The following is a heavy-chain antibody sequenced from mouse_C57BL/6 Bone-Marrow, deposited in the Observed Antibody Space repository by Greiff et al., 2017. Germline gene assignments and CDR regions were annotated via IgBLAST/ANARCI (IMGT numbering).Heavy chain of an antibody. V-gene: IGHV1-15*01. J-gene: IGHJ4*01. CDR1: GYTFTDYE. Sequence: VQLQQSGAELVRPGASVTLSCKASGYTFTDYEMHWVKQTPVHGLEWIGAIDPETGGTAYNQKFKGKAILTADKSSSTAYMELRSLTSEDSAVYYCTRERGYGYDGDYYAMDYWGQGTSVTVSS. CDR3: TRERGYGYDGDYYAMDY. D-gene: IGHD2-2*01. CDR2: IDPETGGT.